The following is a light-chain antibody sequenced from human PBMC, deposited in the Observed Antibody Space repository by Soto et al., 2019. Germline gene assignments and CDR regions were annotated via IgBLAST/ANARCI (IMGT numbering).Light chain of an antibody. CDR1: SSDVGGYSY. CDR2: DVS. Sequence: QSALTQPASVSGSPGQSIAISCTGTSSDVGGYSYVSWYQQQPGKAPKLVISDVSNRPSGVSDRFSGSKSGNPASLTISGLQTEDEADYYCASYTTSSTYVFGTVTKLTVL. J-gene: IGLJ1*01. CDR3: ASYTTSSTYV. V-gene: IGLV2-14*01.